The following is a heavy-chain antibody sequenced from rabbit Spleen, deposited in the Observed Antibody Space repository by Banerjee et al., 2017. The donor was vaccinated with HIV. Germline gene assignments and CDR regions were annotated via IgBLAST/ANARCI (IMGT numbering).Heavy chain of an antibody. J-gene: IGHJ4*01. Sequence: QEQLVESGGGLVKPEGSLKLSCTASGFSFSNKAVMCWVRQAPGKGLEWIACINAVTGKAVYASWAKGRFTFSKTSSTTVTLQMTSLTAADTATYFCARWASHTGDFTLWGPGTLVTVS. V-gene: IGHV1S45*01. CDR3: ARWASHTGDFTL. CDR1: GFSFSNKAV. D-gene: IGHD2-1*01. CDR2: INAVTGKA.